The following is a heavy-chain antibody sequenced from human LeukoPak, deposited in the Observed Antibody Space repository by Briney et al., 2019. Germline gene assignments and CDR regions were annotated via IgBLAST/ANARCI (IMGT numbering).Heavy chain of an antibody. Sequence: GGSLRLSCAASGFTFSSYGMHWVRQAPGKGLEWVAFIRYDGSNKYYADSVKGRFTISRDNSKNTLYLQMNSLRAEDTALYYCARGETVGTWYYYYYMDVWGKGTTVTVSS. V-gene: IGHV3-30*02. CDR3: ARGETVGTWYYYYYMDV. CDR2: IRYDGSNK. D-gene: IGHD7-27*01. J-gene: IGHJ6*03. CDR1: GFTFSSYG.